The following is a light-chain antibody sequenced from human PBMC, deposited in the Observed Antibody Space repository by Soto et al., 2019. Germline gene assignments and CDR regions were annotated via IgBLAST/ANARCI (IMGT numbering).Light chain of an antibody. V-gene: IGLV4-69*01. CDR1: SGHSTYT. Sequence: QSVLTQSPSASASPGASVKLTCNLSSGHSTYTIAWHQQHPGKGPRYLMRLKNDGSHTKGDGIPDRFSGSSFGAERYLTISSLQSEDEADYYCQTWDTGIQVFGAGTKLTVL. CDR3: QTWDTGIQV. CDR2: LKNDGSH. J-gene: IGLJ2*01.